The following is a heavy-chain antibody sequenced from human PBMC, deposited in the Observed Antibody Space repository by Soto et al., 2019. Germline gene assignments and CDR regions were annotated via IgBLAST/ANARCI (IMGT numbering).Heavy chain of an antibody. J-gene: IGHJ4*02. V-gene: IGHV1-8*01. Sequence: ASVKVSCKASGYTFTSYDINWVRQATGQGLEWMGWMNPNSGNTGYAQKFQGRVTMTRNTSISTAYMELSSLRSEDTAVYYCARGLPSYYDILTGYYLWGQGTLVTVSS. CDR1: GYTFTSYD. CDR2: MNPNSGNT. CDR3: ARGLPSYYDILTGYYL. D-gene: IGHD3-9*01.